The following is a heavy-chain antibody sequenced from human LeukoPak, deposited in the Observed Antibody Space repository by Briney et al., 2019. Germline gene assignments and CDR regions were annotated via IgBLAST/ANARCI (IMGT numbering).Heavy chain of an antibody. D-gene: IGHD3/OR15-3a*01. J-gene: IGHJ6*04. V-gene: IGHV3-49*04. CDR3: TRDNLVEDWSHAFPRYYYYGMDV. CDR2: IRGKAYGGTT. CDR1: GFTFGDYA. Sequence: GRSLRLSCTASGFTFGDYAMSWVRQAPGKGLEWVGFIRGKAYGGTTEYAASVKGRFTISRDDSKSIAYLQMNSLKTEDTAVYYCTRDNLVEDWSHAFPRYYYYGMDVWGKGTTVTVSS.